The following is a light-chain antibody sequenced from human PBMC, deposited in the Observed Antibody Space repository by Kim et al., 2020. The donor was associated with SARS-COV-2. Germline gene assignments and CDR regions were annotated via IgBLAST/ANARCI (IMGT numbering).Light chain of an antibody. J-gene: IGLJ2*01. V-gene: IGLV2-14*03. CDR3: LSYTATRTLV. Sequence: GQSITLSCTGTSSDVGAYDYVSWFQQHPGKAPKLLIYDVTSRPSGISNRFSGSKSGNTASLTISGLQAKDEANYYCLSYTATRTLVFGGGTQLTVL. CDR1: SSDVGAYDY. CDR2: DVT.